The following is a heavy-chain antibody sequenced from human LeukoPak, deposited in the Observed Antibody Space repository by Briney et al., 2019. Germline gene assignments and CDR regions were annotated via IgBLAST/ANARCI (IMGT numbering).Heavy chain of an antibody. V-gene: IGHV4-59*01. CDR2: IYYSGST. CDR3: ARDTKRGRWLQLGFDP. J-gene: IGHJ5*02. CDR1: GGSSSSYY. D-gene: IGHD5-24*01. Sequence: SETLSLTCTVSGGSSSSYYWSWIRQPPGKGLEWIGYIYYSGSTNYNPSLKSRVTRSVDTSKNQFSLKLSSVTAADTAVYYCARDTKRGRWLQLGFDPWGQGTLVTVSS.